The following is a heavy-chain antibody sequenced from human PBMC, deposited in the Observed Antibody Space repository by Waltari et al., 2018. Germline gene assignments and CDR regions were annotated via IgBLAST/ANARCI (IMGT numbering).Heavy chain of an antibody. CDR2: IDHSGNI. D-gene: IGHD3-22*01. Sequence: QVQLQESGPGLVKSSETLSLTCVVSGYSISSGYYWGWIRQPPGKGLEWVGSIDHSGNIYYNPSLKSRVTISVDTSKNQFSLKLSSVTAADTAVYYCARDDYDSSAYTTFDYWGQGTLVTVSS. V-gene: IGHV4-38-2*02. CDR1: GYSISSGYY. CDR3: ARDDYDSSAYTTFDY. J-gene: IGHJ4*02.